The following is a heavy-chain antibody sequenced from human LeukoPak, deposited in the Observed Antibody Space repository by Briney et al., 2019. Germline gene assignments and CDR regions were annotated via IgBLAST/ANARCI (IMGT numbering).Heavy chain of an antibody. CDR3: ARPAGMATILAGDAFDI. J-gene: IGHJ3*02. V-gene: IGHV4-59*08. D-gene: IGHD5-24*01. CDR1: GGSISSYY. CDR2: IYYTGST. Sequence: SETLSLTCTVSGGSISSYYWSWIRQPPGKGLEWIGYIYYTGSTNYSPSLKSRVTISVDTSKNQFSLKLSSVTAADTAVYYCARPAGMATILAGDAFDIWGQGTMVTVSS.